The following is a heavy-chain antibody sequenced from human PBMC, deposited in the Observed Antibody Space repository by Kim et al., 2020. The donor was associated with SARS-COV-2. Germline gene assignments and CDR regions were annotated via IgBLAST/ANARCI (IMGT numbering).Heavy chain of an antibody. CDR2: ISYDGSNK. CDR1: GFTFSSYG. CDR3: AKDRIAAAGIGGEFDY. V-gene: IGHV3-30*18. J-gene: IGHJ4*01. D-gene: IGHD6-13*01. Sequence: GGSLRLSCAASGFTFSSYGMHWVRQAPGKGLEWVAVISYDGSNKYYADSVKGRFTISRDNSKNTLYLQMNSLRAEDTAVYYCAKDRIAAAGIGGEFDYWG.